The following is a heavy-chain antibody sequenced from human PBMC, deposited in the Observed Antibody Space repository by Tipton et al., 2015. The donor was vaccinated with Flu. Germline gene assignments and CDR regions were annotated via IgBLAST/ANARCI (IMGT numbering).Heavy chain of an antibody. CDR1: GFTFSDYS. D-gene: IGHD3-10*01. V-gene: IGHV3-48*04. CDR3: ARTGITVIRAAGYYYMDV. CDR2: ITYDGRTV. Sequence: SLRLSCEASGFTFSDYSMNWVRQAPGKGLEWVSHITYDGRTVYYADSVRGRFTISRDNAKNSLHLQMNSLRAEDTAVYYCARTGITVIRAAGYYYMDVWGKGTTVIVSS. J-gene: IGHJ6*03.